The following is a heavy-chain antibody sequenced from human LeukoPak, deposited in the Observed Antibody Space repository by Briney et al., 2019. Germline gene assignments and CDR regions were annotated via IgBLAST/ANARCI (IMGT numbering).Heavy chain of an antibody. CDR2: MCGTAGCT. CDR3: AKDRPNFHENSGHYYRRDGDS. Sequence: GRSLTLSCPASGFTFYMYAMSWVRQAPGKGLEWVASMCGTAGCTFYPDSVKGRFTISRDNSKNVLYLRMNSLTAEDTAIYYCAKDRPNFHENSGHYYRRDGDSWGQGTLVTVSS. D-gene: IGHD3-22*01. V-gene: IGHV3-23*01. CDR1: GFTFYMYA. J-gene: IGHJ5*01.